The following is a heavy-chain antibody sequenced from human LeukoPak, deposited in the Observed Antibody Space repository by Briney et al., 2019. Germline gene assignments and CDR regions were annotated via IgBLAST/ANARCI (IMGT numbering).Heavy chain of an antibody. J-gene: IGHJ5*02. Sequence: GGSLRLSCAASGFTLSSYTMNWVGQAPGEGLEWVSYIDLSGSTLYYVDSVKGRFTISRDNAKNSLYLQMNSLRAEDTAVYYCARGPPLFDPWGQGTLVAVSS. CDR2: IDLSGSTL. CDR3: ARGPPLFDP. V-gene: IGHV3-48*04. CDR1: GFTLSSYT.